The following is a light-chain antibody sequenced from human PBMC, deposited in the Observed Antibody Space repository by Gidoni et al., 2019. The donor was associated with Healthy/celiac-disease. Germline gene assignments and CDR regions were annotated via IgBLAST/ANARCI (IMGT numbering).Light chain of an antibody. CDR1: QSISSY. V-gene: IGKV1-39*01. CDR3: QQSYSTPTWT. CDR2: AAP. J-gene: IGKJ1*01. Sequence: DTQMTQSPSSMSASVVDRVTITCRASQSISSYLNWDQQKPGKAPKLLIYAAPSLQSGVPSMFSRSGSGPDSTLTISRLQPEDFVTYYCQQSYSTPTWTFGQGTKVEIK.